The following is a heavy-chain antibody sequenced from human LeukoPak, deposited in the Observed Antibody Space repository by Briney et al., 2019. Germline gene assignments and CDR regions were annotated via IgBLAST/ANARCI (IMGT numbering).Heavy chain of an antibody. Sequence: PGGSLRLSCAASGFTFSSYEMNWVRQAPGKGLEWVSYISSSGSTIYYADSVKGRFTISRDNAKNSLYLRMNSLRAEDTAVYYCARDWAHRWAFDYWGQGTLVTVSS. V-gene: IGHV3-48*03. CDR1: GFTFSSYE. J-gene: IGHJ4*02. CDR3: ARDWAHRWAFDY. D-gene: IGHD3-16*01. CDR2: ISSSGSTI.